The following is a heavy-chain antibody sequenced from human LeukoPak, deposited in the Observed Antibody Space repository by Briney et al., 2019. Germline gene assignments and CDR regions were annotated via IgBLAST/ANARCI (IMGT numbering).Heavy chain of an antibody. V-gene: IGHV3-9*01. J-gene: IGHJ4*02. Sequence: PGGSLRLSCAASGFTFDDYAMHWVRQAPGKGLEWVSGISWNSGSIGYADSVKGRFTISGDNAKNSLYLQMNSLRAEDTALYYCAKAATVTTKYFDYWGQGTLVTVSS. CDR3: AKAATVTTKYFDY. CDR2: ISWNSGSI. D-gene: IGHD4-4*01. CDR1: GFTFDDYA.